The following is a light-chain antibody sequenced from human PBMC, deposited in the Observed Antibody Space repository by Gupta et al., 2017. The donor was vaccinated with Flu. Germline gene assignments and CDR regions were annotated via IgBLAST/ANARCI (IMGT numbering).Light chain of an antibody. CDR2: GKN. V-gene: IGLV3-19*01. CDR1: SLSSNY. CDR3: SSEDSSGNHPV. J-gene: IGLJ3*02. Sequence: SSQLTQSPPVSVSWAPAVRITLPGDSLSSNYASWYQQKPGQAPVLVIYGKNNRPSGIADRFSGSSSGNTASLTITGAQAEDEADYYCSSEDSSGNHPVFGGGTKLTVL.